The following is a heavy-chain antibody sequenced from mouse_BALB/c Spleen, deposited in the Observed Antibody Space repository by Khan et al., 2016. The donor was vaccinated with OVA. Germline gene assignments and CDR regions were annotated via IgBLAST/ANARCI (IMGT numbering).Heavy chain of an antibody. Sequence: QVQLQQSGAELVKPGASVKLSCKASGYTFSSYYMYWVKQRPGQGLEWIGGINPTNGGTNFNEKFKTKATLTVDKSSSTAYMQLSSLTSEDSAVYYGSSSGYANPFAYWGQGTLVTVSA. V-gene: IGHV1S81*02. CDR3: SSSGYANPFAY. CDR1: GYTFSSYY. D-gene: IGHD2-10*02. J-gene: IGHJ3*01. CDR2: INPTNGGT.